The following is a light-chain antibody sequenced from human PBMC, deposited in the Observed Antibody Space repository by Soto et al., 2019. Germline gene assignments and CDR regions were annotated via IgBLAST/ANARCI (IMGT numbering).Light chain of an antibody. V-gene: IGKV1-33*01. CDR2: DTS. Sequence: DIQMTQSPSSLSASVGDRVTITCQASQDIRNYLNWYQQKPGKAPKLLIYDTSNLETGVPSRFSGGGSGTDYTFTISSLQPEDIATYYCQHYNNLPPTWTFGQGTKVDIK. J-gene: IGKJ1*01. CDR1: QDIRNY. CDR3: QHYNNLPPTWT.